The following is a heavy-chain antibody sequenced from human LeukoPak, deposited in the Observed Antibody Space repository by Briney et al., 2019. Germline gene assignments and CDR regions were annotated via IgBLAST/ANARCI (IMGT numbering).Heavy chain of an antibody. V-gene: IGHV1-2*02. D-gene: IGHD5-12*01. J-gene: IGHJ4*02. CDR1: RSTLSDSF. CDR2: INPNSGGT. CDR3: VRYGSSLDSAYGWGY. Sequence: ASVRVSCKPSRSTLSDSFLHWVPQAAGHGLEWMGWINPNSGGTNYAQKFRDRVTMTRDTSTSTAYMELSRLTYDDTAVYYCVRYGSSLDSAYGWGYLGQGTLVTVSS.